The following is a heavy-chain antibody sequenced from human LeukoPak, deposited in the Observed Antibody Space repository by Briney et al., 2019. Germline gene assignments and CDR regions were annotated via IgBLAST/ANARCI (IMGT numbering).Heavy chain of an antibody. Sequence: SETLSLTCTVFSDSIGSYYWSWIRQPPGKGLEWIGYTNYSGRTNYNPSLKSRVTISLDTSNNQLSLKLSSVTAADTAVFYCARLTWSGYYLDYWDQGTLVTVSS. D-gene: IGHD3-3*01. V-gene: IGHV4-59*01. J-gene: IGHJ4*02. CDR2: TNYSGRT. CDR3: ARLTWSGYYLDY. CDR1: SDSIGSYY.